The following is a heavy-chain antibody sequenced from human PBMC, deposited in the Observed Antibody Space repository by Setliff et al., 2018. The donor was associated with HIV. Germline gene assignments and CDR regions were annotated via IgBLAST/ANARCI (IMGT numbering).Heavy chain of an antibody. J-gene: IGHJ6*02. Sequence: GGSLRLSCAASGFTFNNYAMIWVRQAPGKGLEWVSAISGSGGSTYYADSVKGRFTISRDNSKNTLYLQMNSLRAEDTAVYYCAKGLRGVVYYYYGLGVWGQGTTVTVSS. V-gene: IGHV3-23*01. CDR2: ISGSGGST. D-gene: IGHD3-3*01. CDR3: AKGLRGVVYYYYGLGV. CDR1: GFTFNNYA.